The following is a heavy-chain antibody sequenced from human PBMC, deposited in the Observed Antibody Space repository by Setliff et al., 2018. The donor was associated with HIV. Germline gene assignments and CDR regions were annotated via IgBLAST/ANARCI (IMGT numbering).Heavy chain of an antibody. CDR2: IYYTGST. D-gene: IGHD5-12*01. V-gene: IGHV4-59*08. CDR1: GASIGNYY. CDR3: ARVVVERATIFDF. J-gene: IGHJ4*02. Sequence: SETLSLTCTVSGASIGNYYGSWIRQPPGKGLEWIGYIYYTGSTYYNPSLKSRLTISIDTSKNQFSLKLSSVTAADTAVYYCARVVVERATIFDFWGPGTLVTVSS.